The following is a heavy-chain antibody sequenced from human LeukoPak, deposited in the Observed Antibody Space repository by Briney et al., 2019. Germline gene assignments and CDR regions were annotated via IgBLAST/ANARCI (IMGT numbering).Heavy chain of an antibody. J-gene: IGHJ4*02. D-gene: IGHD6-13*01. Sequence: PGGSLRLSCKASRFTFSTYWMTWVRQAPGKGLEWVANINQDGSEKYYVGSVKGRFTVSSDNAKNSMYLQMNSLRAEDTAVYYCATRYSSRDFWGQGTLVTVSS. V-gene: IGHV3-7*03. CDR1: RFTFSTYW. CDR3: ATRYSSRDF. CDR2: INQDGSEK.